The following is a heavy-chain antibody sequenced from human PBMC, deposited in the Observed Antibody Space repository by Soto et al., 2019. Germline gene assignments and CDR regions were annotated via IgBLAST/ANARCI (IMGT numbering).Heavy chain of an antibody. CDR3: ARTDGDLDV. CDR1: GYTFSSYD. CDR2: MNPKSGHT. Sequence: QVQLVQSGAEVKKPGASVKVSCKASGYTFSSYDINWVRQATGQGLEWMGWMNPKSGHTGSAQKLQGRVTMTRDTSISTAYMELSSLRSEDTAIYYCARTDGDLDVWGQGTTVTVSS. V-gene: IGHV1-8*01. J-gene: IGHJ6*02. D-gene: IGHD4-17*01.